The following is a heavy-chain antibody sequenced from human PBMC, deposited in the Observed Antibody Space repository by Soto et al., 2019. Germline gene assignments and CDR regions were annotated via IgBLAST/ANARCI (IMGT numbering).Heavy chain of an antibody. CDR3: ARDETGDSYYYCYGMDV. CDR2: ILPIFGTT. D-gene: IGHD7-27*01. J-gene: IGHJ6*02. CDR1: GGTFNIYN. Sequence: QVQLVQSGAEVKKPGSSVKVSCKASGGTFNIYNINWVRQAPGQGLEWMGGILPIFGTTNYAQRFQGRLTIIADASTSTAYMELSSLRSEDTAVYYCARDETGDSYYYCYGMDVWGQGTTVTVTS. V-gene: IGHV1-69*01.